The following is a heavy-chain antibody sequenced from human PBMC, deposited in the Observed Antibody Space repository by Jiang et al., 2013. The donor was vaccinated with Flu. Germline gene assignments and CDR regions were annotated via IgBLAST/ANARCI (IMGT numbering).Heavy chain of an antibody. CDR1: GGSISDSGHY. D-gene: IGHD5-12*01. CDR3: ARALKYSGFELPYFDF. V-gene: IGHV4-39*07. CDR2: IYHSGST. Sequence: GPGLVKPSETLSLTCAVSGGSISDSGHYWVWIRQPPGKELEWVGSIYHSGSTYYKPTLKSRVTMSVDTSKNHFSLSLSSVTAADTAVYYCARALKYSGFELPYFDFWGQGTLVTVSS. J-gene: IGHJ4*02.